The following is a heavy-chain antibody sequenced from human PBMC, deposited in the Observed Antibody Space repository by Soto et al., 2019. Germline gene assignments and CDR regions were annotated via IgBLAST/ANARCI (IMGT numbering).Heavy chain of an antibody. D-gene: IGHD5-18*01. CDR2: ISGTDGGA. CDR1: ELSSSNHA. V-gene: IGHV3-23*01. CDR3: ASGGLHGYTNGGLSYFHS. J-gene: IGHJ4*02. Sequence: EVHLLESGGGLLQPGGSLRLSCAASELSSSNHAMTWVPQAPGKGLEWVSGISGTDGGAYYEDSVKGRFTISRDNSRSTLYLQMNSLRVEDTAVYYCASGGLHGYTNGGLSYFHSWGQGTLVTVSS.